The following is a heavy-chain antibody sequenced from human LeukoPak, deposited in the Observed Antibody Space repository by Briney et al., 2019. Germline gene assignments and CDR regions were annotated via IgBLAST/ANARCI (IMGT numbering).Heavy chain of an antibody. CDR3: ARDSRYSGYDFHY. Sequence: GGSLRLSCAASDFSFITYAMSWVRQAPGKGLEWVSYISSSGSTIYYADSVKGRFTISRDNAKNSLYLQMNSLRAEDTAVYFCARDSRYSGYDFHYWGQGTLVTVSS. J-gene: IGHJ4*02. V-gene: IGHV3-48*04. CDR1: DFSFITYA. CDR2: ISSSGSTI. D-gene: IGHD5-12*01.